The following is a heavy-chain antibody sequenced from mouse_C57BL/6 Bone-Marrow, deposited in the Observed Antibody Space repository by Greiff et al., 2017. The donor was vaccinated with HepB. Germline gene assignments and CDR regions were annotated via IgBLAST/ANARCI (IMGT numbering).Heavy chain of an antibody. CDR2: IRLKSDNYAT. V-gene: IGHV6-3*01. CDR3: TGGATVVATLYYFDY. J-gene: IGHJ2*01. D-gene: IGHD1-1*01. CDR1: GFTFSNYW. Sequence: EVKLVESGGGLVQPGGSMKLSCVASGFTFSNYWMNWVRQSPEKGLEWVAQIRLKSDNYATHYAESVKGRFTISRDDSKSSVYLQMNNLRAEDTGIYYCTGGATVVATLYYFDYWGQGTTLTVSS.